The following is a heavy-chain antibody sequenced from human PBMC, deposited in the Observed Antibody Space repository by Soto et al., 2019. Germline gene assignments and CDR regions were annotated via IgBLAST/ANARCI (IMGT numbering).Heavy chain of an antibody. V-gene: IGHV1-69*13. CDR1: GGTFDNFI. Sequence: GASVKVSCKASGGTFDNFIMNWVRQTPGLGLEWMGGIVPMLGTPTYAEKFKGRVTISATGSTSTMYMEVTSLRSEDTAIYYCARNGTYSSSLSQYSGMDVWGQWTTVTVCS. CDR2: IVPMLGTP. CDR3: ARNGTYSSSLSQYSGMDV. D-gene: IGHD1-26*01. J-gene: IGHJ6*02.